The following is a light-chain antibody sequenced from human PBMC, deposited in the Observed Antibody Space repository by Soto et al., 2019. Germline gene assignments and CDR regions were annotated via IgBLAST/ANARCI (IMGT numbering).Light chain of an antibody. J-gene: IGLJ2*01. Sequence: QPVLTQSPSASASLGASVKLTCTLSSGHSSYAIAWHQQQPEKGPRYLMRLNSGGSHSKGDGIPDRFSGSSSGAERYLTISSLQSDDEADYYCQTWGSGIHVVFGGGTKLTVL. CDR2: LNSGGSH. V-gene: IGLV4-69*01. CDR3: QTWGSGIHVV. CDR1: SGHSSYA.